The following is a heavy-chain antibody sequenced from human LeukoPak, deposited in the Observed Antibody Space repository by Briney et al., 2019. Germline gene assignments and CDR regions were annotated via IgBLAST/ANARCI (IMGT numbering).Heavy chain of an antibody. D-gene: IGHD3-10*01. CDR2: ISSTGETS. J-gene: IGHJ4*02. V-gene: IGHV3-64*01. CDR3: ARVMSGSGSKYFDY. Sequence: GGSLRLSCAASGFTFSSLPMHWVRQVPGKGLEYVSAISSTGETSYYANSVKDRFTIPRDNSKNTLYLQMGSLRTEDMAVYYCARVMSGSGSKYFDYWGQGTLVTVSS. CDR1: GFTFSSLP.